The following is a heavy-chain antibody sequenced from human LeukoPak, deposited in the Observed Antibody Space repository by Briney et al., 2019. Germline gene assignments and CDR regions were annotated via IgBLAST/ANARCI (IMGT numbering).Heavy chain of an antibody. Sequence: PGGSLRLSCAASGFTFSSYWMSWVRQAPGKGLEWVANIKQDGSEKYYVDSVKGRFTISRGNAKNSLYLQMNSLRAEDTAVYYCARDPLYYYGSGSYEDYWGQGTLVTVSS. D-gene: IGHD3-10*01. J-gene: IGHJ4*02. CDR2: IKQDGSEK. CDR1: GFTFSSYW. CDR3: ARDPLYYYGSGSYEDY. V-gene: IGHV3-7*01.